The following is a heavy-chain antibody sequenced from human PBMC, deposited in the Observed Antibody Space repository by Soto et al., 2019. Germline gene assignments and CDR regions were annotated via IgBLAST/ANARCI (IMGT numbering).Heavy chain of an antibody. J-gene: IGHJ4*02. CDR1: GLAFSNYA. CDR2: ISSGGST. CDR3: ATRNYYVSSGYYYFFYFDH. D-gene: IGHD3-22*01. V-gene: IGHV3-23*01. Sequence: GGSLRLSCAASGLAFSNYAMNWVRQAPGKGLEWVSVISSGGSTYYADSVRGRYTISRDNSKNTVFLQMSSLRAEDTAIYYFATRNYYVSSGYYYFFYFDHWGQGALVTVSS.